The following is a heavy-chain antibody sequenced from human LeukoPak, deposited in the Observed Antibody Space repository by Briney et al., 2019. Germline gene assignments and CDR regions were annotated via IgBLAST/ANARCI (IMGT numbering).Heavy chain of an antibody. J-gene: IGHJ5*02. D-gene: IGHD3-22*01. Sequence: SETLSLTCTVSGGSISRSGYYWSWIRQHPGKGLEWIGYIYYSGSTYYNPSLKSRVTISVDTSKNQFSLKLSSVTAADTAVYYCARAPYYYDSSGYSLNWFDPWGQGTLVTVSS. CDR3: ARAPYYYDSSGYSLNWFDP. CDR1: GGSISRSGYY. V-gene: IGHV4-31*03. CDR2: IYYSGST.